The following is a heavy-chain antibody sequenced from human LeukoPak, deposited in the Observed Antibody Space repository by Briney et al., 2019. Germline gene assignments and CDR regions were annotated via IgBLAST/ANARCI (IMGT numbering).Heavy chain of an antibody. D-gene: IGHD1-1*01. Sequence: SETLSLTCTVSGGSVSSRSYHWVWIRQPPGKGLEWMGSIDYNGSTFYNPSLRGRVTKSLDTSKNQFSLKVTSVTAADTAVYYCARLRTGTTFGMDVWGQGTTVTVS. CDR3: ARLRTGTTFGMDV. V-gene: IGHV4-39*01. CDR2: IDYNGST. CDR1: GGSVSSRSYH. J-gene: IGHJ6*02.